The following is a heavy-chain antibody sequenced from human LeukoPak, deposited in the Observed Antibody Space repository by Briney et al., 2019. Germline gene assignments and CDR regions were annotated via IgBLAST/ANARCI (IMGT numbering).Heavy chain of an antibody. D-gene: IGHD4-17*01. Sequence: ASVKVSCKASGYTFTYRYLHWVRQAPGQALEWMGWITPFNGNTNYAQKFQDRVTITRDRSMSTAYVELSSLRSEDTAMYYCATSSTVTTFDYWGQGTLVTVSS. CDR2: ITPFNGNT. V-gene: IGHV1-45*02. J-gene: IGHJ4*02. CDR1: GYTFTYRY. CDR3: ATSSTVTTFDY.